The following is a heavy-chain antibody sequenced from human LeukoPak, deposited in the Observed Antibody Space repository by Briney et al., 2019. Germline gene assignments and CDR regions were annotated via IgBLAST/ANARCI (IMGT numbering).Heavy chain of an antibody. CDR2: IYPSDSDT. Sequence: GESQKISCKGSGYNFDTSWIAWVRQIPGKGLEWLGIIYPSDSDTRYSPSFRGQVTISADKSISTAYLQWSSLKATDTAMYFCARSYGYHFDYWGQGTLVTVSS. CDR3: ARSYGYHFDY. D-gene: IGHD5-18*01. CDR1: GYNFDTSW. V-gene: IGHV5-51*01. J-gene: IGHJ4*02.